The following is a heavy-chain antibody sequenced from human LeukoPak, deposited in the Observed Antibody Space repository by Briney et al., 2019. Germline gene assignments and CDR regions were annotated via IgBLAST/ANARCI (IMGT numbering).Heavy chain of an antibody. CDR3: ARVPSIAAGGPLDP. D-gene: IGHD6-13*01. Sequence: GASVKVSCKASGYTFTSYGISWVRQAPGQGLEWMGGIIPIFGTANYAQKFQGRVTITTDESTSTAYMELSSLRSEDTAVYYCARVPSIAAGGPLDPWGQGTLVTVSS. CDR1: GYTFTSYG. CDR2: IIPIFGTA. V-gene: IGHV1-69*05. J-gene: IGHJ5*02.